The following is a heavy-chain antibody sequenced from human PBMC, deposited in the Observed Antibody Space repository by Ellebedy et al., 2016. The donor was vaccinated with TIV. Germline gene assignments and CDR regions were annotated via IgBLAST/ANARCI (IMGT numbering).Heavy chain of an antibody. CDR3: AKDPEAYYYDSSGPLGPFDY. V-gene: IGHV3-23*01. D-gene: IGHD3-22*01. J-gene: IGHJ4*02. Sequence: GESLKISCAASGFTFSSYAMSWVRQAPGKGLEWVSGISGSGGSTYYADSVKGRFTISRDNSKNTLYLQMNSLRAEDTAVYYCAKDPEAYYYDSSGPLGPFDYWGQGTLVTVSS. CDR2: ISGSGGST. CDR1: GFTFSSYA.